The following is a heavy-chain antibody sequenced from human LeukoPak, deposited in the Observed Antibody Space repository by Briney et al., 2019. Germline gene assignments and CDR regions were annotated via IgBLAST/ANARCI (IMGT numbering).Heavy chain of an antibody. V-gene: IGHV1-18*01. CDR3: ARASRVGAPREEGY. CDR1: GFTFTSSA. CDR2: ISAYNGIT. D-gene: IGHD1-26*01. J-gene: IGHJ4*02. Sequence: ASVKVSCKASGFTFTSSAMQWVRQARGQRLEWMGWISAYNGITDYAQKLQGRVTMTTDTSTRTAYMELRSLTSDDTAVYYCARASRVGAPREEGYWGQGTLVTVSS.